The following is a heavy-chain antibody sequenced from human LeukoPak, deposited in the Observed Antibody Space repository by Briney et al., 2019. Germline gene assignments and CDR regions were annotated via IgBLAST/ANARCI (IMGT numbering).Heavy chain of an antibody. V-gene: IGHV3-23*01. CDR1: GFTFSTYT. CDR3: AKTAVSDSSGYYFEY. J-gene: IGHJ4*02. D-gene: IGHD3-22*01. Sequence: PGGSLRLSCAASGFTFSTYTMSWVRQAPGKGLEWVSTISGSGGSTYYADSVKGRFTISRDNSYNTLYLQMNSLRAEDTAVYYCAKTAVSDSSGYYFEYWGQGTLVTVSS. CDR2: ISGSGGST.